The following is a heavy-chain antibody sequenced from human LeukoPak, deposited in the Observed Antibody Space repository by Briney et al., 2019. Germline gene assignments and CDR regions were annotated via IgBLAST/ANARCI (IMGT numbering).Heavy chain of an antibody. Sequence: SQTLSLTCTVSGGSISSGSYYWGWIRQPAGKGLEWIGRIYTSGSTNYNPSLKSRVTISVDTSKNQFSLKLSSVTAADTAVYYCARRDRRSAFDIWGQGTMVTVSS. CDR2: IYTSGST. CDR1: GGSISSGSYY. CDR3: ARRDRRSAFDI. V-gene: IGHV4-61*02. J-gene: IGHJ3*02.